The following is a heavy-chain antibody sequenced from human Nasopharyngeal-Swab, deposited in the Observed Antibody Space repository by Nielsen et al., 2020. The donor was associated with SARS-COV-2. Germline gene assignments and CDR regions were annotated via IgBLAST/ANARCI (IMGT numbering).Heavy chain of an antibody. CDR3: VRERRYGQRKLNYYYYMDV. CDR2: TYYRSKWYN. V-gene: IGHV6-1*01. J-gene: IGHJ6*03. D-gene: IGHD3-9*01. Sequence: WIRQSPSRGLEWLGRTYYRSKWYNDYAVSVKSRITINPDTSKNQFSLKLSSVTAADTAVYYCVRERRYGQRKLNYYYYMDVWGKGTTVTVSS.